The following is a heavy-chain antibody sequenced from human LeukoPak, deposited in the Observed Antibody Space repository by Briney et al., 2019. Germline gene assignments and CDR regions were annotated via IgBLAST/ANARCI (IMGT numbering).Heavy chain of an antibody. Sequence: PGGSLRLSCAASGFTFSSYAMHWVRQAPGKGLEWVAVISYDGSNKYYADSVKGRFIISRDNSKNTLYLQMNSLRAEDTAVYYCARDDGRLSGYIPYYGMDVWGQGTTVTVSS. D-gene: IGHD3-3*01. J-gene: IGHJ6*02. CDR3: ARDDGRLSGYIPYYGMDV. V-gene: IGHV3-30-3*01. CDR1: GFTFSSYA. CDR2: ISYDGSNK.